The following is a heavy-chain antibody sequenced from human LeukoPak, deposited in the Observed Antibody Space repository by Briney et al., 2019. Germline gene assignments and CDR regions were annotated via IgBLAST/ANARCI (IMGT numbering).Heavy chain of an antibody. D-gene: IGHD2-15*01. Sequence: GGSLRLSCAASRFTFSDYYMRWIRHAPGKGLEWVSYISSSGSTIYYADSVKGRFTISRDNAKNSLYLQMNSLRAEDTAVYYCARGDKDYYYGMDVWGQGTTVTDSS. J-gene: IGHJ6*02. CDR3: ARGDKDYYYGMDV. V-gene: IGHV3-11*01. CDR1: RFTFSDYY. CDR2: ISSSGSTI.